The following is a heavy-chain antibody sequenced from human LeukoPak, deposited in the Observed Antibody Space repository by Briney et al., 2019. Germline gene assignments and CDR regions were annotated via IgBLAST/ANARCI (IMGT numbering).Heavy chain of an antibody. CDR1: GFSFRDYW. CDR3: VTSWVRQERDF. V-gene: IGHV3-7*01. CDR2: IEPDGSGK. J-gene: IGHJ4*02. Sequence: GGSLRLSCAASGFSFRDYWMSWVRQAPGRGLEWVADIEPDGSGKTYVDSVKGRFTISRDNAQQSLYLQMDTLTAEDTAVYYCVTSWVRQERDFWGQGALVTVSS. D-gene: IGHD3-10*01.